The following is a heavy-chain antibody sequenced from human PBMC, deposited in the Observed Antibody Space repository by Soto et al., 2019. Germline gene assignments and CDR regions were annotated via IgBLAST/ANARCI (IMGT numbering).Heavy chain of an antibody. V-gene: IGHV4-31*03. CDR2: IYYSGNT. CDR1: GGSINRSGSY. Sequence: QVQLQESGPGLVKPSQTLSLTCTVSGGSINRSGSYWSWIRQLPGKGLEWIGFIYYSGNTYYRPSLESRLTMSIDTSSNQFSLKLTSVTAADTAVYCCARASCSSSTCYAPRLGFDYWGQGTLVTVSS. CDR3: ARASCSSSTCYAPRLGFDY. J-gene: IGHJ4*02. D-gene: IGHD2-2*01.